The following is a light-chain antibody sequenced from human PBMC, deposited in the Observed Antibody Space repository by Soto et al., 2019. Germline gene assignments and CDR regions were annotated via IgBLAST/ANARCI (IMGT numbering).Light chain of an antibody. CDR2: GAS. Sequence: EIVMTQSPATLSVSPGERATLSCRASQSVSSNLAWYQQKPGQATRLLIYGASTRATGIPARVSGSGSGTEFTLTISSLPSEDFAVYYCQQYHNWPSMYTFGQGTKLEIK. J-gene: IGKJ2*01. CDR1: QSVSSN. V-gene: IGKV3-15*01. CDR3: QQYHNWPSMYT.